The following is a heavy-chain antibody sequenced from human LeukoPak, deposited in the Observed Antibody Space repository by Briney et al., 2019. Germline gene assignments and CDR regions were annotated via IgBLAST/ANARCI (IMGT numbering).Heavy chain of an antibody. Sequence: GSSLRLSCAASGFTFSDYGMHWVRQAPGKGLEWVAVISYDGSNKYYADSVKGRFTISRDNAKNSLYLQMNSLRAEDTAVYYCAFYDFWSGSVGGYWGQGTLVTVSS. J-gene: IGHJ4*02. CDR3: AFYDFWSGSVGGY. CDR1: GFTFSDYG. D-gene: IGHD3-3*01. CDR2: ISYDGSNK. V-gene: IGHV3-30*03.